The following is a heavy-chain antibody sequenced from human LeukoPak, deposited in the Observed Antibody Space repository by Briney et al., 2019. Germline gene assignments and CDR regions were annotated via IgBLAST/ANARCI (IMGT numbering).Heavy chain of an antibody. D-gene: IGHD6-19*01. CDR2: TYYRSKWYN. J-gene: IGHJ4*02. V-gene: IGHV6-1*01. CDR3: ARGPRVGYSSGWYLYGY. Sequence: SQTLSLTCAISGDSVSSNSAAWNWIRQSPSRGLEWLGRTYYRSKWYNDYAVSVKSRITINPDTSKNQFSLQLNSVTPEDTAVYYCARGPRVGYSSGWYLYGYWGQGTLVTVSS. CDR1: GDSVSSNSAA.